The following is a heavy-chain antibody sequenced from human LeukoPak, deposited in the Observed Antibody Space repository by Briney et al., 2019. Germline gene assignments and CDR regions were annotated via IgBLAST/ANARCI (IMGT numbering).Heavy chain of an antibody. V-gene: IGHV4-61*01. CDR2: IYYSVST. Sequence: SETLSLTCSVSGGSVSSGCYYWSWMPPPPEKGLEWLGYIYYSVSTNYNPSLKSRVTISVDTSKNQFSLKLSSLTAADTAVYYCAKSDGNYYDSSPPYYYYGMDVWGQGTTVTVSS. D-gene: IGHD3-22*01. CDR3: AKSDGNYYDSSPPYYYYGMDV. CDR1: GGSVSSGCYY. J-gene: IGHJ6*02.